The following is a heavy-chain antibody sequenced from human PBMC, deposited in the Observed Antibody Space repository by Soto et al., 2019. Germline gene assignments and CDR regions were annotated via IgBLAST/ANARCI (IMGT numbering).Heavy chain of an antibody. CDR3: ARLYSGYDFFGLDY. CDR2: IYPGDSDT. V-gene: IGHV5-51*01. Sequence: VESVKISCKVSWYSFTSYWIVWVRQMPGKGLEWMGIIYPGDSDTRYSPSFQGQVTISADKCISTAYLQWSSLKASDTAMYYCARLYSGYDFFGLDYWGQGTLVTGS. D-gene: IGHD5-12*01. CDR1: WYSFTSYW. J-gene: IGHJ4*02.